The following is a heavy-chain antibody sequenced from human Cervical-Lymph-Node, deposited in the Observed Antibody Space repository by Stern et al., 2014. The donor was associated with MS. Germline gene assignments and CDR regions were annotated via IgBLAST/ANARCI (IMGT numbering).Heavy chain of an antibody. J-gene: IGHJ6*02. D-gene: IGHD3-10*01. Sequence: VQLVESGAEVKKPGASVKVSCKASGYTFTKYGISWVRQAPGQGLEWMGWVSPYNGNRDYAQNLQGRVTMTTDTSTHTAFMELGSLRSNDTGAYYCVRDGFVWFGGYYYGMDVWGQGTTVTVSS. CDR1: GYTFTKYG. CDR2: VSPYNGNR. CDR3: VRDGFVWFGGYYYGMDV. V-gene: IGHV1-18*01.